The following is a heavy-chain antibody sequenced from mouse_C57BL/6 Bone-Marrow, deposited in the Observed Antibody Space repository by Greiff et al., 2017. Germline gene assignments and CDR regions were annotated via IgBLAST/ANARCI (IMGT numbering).Heavy chain of an antibody. CDR1: GYTFTSYG. D-gene: IGHD3-2*02. Sequence: VKLMESGAELARPGASVKLSCKASGYTFTSYGISWVKQRTGQGLEWIGEIYPRSGNTYYNEKFKGKATLTADKSSSTAYMELRSLTSEDSAVYFCARSKGQLRLRFAYWGQGTLVTVSA. CDR3: ARSKGQLRLRFAY. CDR2: IYPRSGNT. J-gene: IGHJ3*01. V-gene: IGHV1-81*01.